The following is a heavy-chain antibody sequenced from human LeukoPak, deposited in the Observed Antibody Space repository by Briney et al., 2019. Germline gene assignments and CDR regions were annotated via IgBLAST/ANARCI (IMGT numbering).Heavy chain of an antibody. Sequence: KDGESLKISCKGSGYSFTSYWIGWVRQMPGKGLEWMGIIYPGDSDTRYSPSFQGQVTISADKSISTAYLQWSSLKASDTAMYYCARLVGVAARRYYHMDVWGKGTTVTVSS. J-gene: IGHJ6*03. D-gene: IGHD6-6*01. V-gene: IGHV5-51*01. CDR1: GYSFTSYW. CDR2: IYPGDSDT. CDR3: ARLVGVAARRYYHMDV.